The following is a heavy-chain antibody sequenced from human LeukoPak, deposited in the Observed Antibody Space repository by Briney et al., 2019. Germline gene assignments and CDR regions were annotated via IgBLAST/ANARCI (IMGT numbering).Heavy chain of an antibody. CDR3: ARGCHRRYGDTQNWFDP. CDR1: GYTFTSYD. V-gene: IGHV1-8*02. CDR2: MNPNSGNT. D-gene: IGHD4-17*01. Sequence: GASVKVSCKASGYTFTSYDINWVRQATGQGLEWMGWMNPNSGNTGYAQKFQDRVTMTRDTSTSTVYMELSSLRSEDTAVYYCARGCHRRYGDTQNWFDPWGQGTLVTVSS. J-gene: IGHJ5*02.